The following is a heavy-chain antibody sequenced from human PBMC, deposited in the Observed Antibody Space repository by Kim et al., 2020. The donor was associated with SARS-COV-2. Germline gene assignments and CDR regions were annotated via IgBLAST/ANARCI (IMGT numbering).Heavy chain of an antibody. J-gene: IGHJ4*02. CDR1: GFTFSSWS. Sequence: GGSLRLSCAASGFTFSSWSMKWVRQAPGKGLDWVSYIRSDVGAICYADTVKGRFTISRDEAKNLLYLQMKTLRGEDPAVYSCARGLQNSFDQWGQGFLVTVFS. D-gene: IGHD2-21*01. CDR3: ARGLQNSFDQ. V-gene: IGHV3-48*01. CDR2: IRSDVGAI.